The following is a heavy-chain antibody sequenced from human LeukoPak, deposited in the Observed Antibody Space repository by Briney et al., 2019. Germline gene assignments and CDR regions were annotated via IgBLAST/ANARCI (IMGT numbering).Heavy chain of an antibody. D-gene: IGHD3-10*01. CDR3: AREGPRGPVRYYFDY. CDR2: INHSGST. J-gene: IGHJ4*02. CDR1: GGFMTSYY. Sequence: PSETLSLTCSVSGGFMTSYYWSWIRQPPGKGLEWIGEINHSGSTNYNPSLKSRVTISVDTSKNQFSLKLSSVTAADTAVYYCAREGPRGPVRYYFDYWGQGTLVTVSS. V-gene: IGHV4-34*01.